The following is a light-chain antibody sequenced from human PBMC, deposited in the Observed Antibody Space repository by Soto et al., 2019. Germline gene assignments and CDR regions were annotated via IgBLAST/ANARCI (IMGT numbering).Light chain of an antibody. CDR3: QQYNYYSS. Sequence: DIRMTQSPSTLSSSIGDRVTITCRASHSLNGRLAWYRQRPGHAPDLLIYDVSTLETGVPSSFSGTGSETEFSLPISGLQPDDFATYYRQQYNYYSSFGPGTTVEIK. CDR1: HSLNGR. V-gene: IGKV1-5*01. CDR2: DVS. J-gene: IGKJ1*01.